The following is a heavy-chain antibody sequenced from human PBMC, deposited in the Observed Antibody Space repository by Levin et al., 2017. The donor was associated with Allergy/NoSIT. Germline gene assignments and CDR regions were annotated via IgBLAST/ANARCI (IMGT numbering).Heavy chain of an antibody. V-gene: IGHV3-23*01. CDR1: GFTFSSYA. J-gene: IGHJ4*02. D-gene: IGHD6-19*01. Sequence: GGSLRLSCAASGFTFSSYAMSWVRQAPGKGLEWVSAISGSGGSTYYADSVKGRFTISRDNSKNTLYLQMNSLRAEDTAVYYCAKDITPLGSSGWYEGVDYWGQGTLVTVSS. CDR2: ISGSGGST. CDR3: AKDITPLGSSGWYEGVDY.